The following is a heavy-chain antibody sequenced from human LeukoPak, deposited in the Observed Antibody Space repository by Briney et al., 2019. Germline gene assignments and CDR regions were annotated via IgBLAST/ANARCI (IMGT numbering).Heavy chain of an antibody. CDR1: GYTFTRYD. V-gene: IGHV1-8*03. J-gene: IGHJ4*02. CDR3: ARVDGSVDY. Sequence: ASVKVSCKASGYTFTRYDINWVRQATGQGLEWMGWINTKSGMTGHAQKFQGRITITKDTSVSTVYMELSSLSSEDTAVYFCARVDGSVDYWGQGTLVTVSS. D-gene: IGHD3-22*01. CDR2: INTKSGMT.